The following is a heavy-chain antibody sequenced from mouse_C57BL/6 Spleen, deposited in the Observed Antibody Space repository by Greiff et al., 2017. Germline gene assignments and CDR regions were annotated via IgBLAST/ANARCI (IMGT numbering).Heavy chain of an antibody. CDR3: ARIPGTY. J-gene: IGHJ3*01. CDR2: IYPGDGDT. D-gene: IGHD5-1-1*01. CDR1: GYAFSSSW. V-gene: IGHV1-82*01. Sequence: VQLQQSGPELVKPGASVKISCKASGYAFSSSWMNWVKQRPGKGLEWIGRIYPGDGDTNYNGKFKGKATLTADKSSSTASMQLSSLTSEDSAVYFCARIPGTYWGQGTLVTVSA.